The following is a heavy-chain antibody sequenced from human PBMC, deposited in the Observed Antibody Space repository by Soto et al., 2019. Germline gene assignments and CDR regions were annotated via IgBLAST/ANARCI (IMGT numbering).Heavy chain of an antibody. J-gene: IGHJ6*02. CDR2: IIPIFGTA. CDR1: GDTFSSYA. V-gene: IGHV1-69*13. Sequence: SVKVSCKASGDTFSSYAISWVRQAPGQGLEWMGGIIPIFGTANYAQKFQGRVTITADESTSTAYMELSSLRSEDTAVYYCARDLPNRVVPAALRYYYYGMDVWGQGTTVTVSS. CDR3: ARDLPNRVVPAALRYYYYGMDV. D-gene: IGHD2-2*02.